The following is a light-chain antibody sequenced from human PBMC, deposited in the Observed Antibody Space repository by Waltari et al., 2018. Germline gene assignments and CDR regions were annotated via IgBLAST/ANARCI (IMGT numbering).Light chain of an antibody. CDR1: QDITNS. Sequence: DIQMTQSPSSLSASVGDRVTIACQASQDITNSLNWYQQKPGKAPKLLIYDASNLETGVPSRFTGSGYGTDFTFTISSLQPEDIATYYCQQYDHLPPTFGGGTKVEIK. CDR3: QQYDHLPPT. CDR2: DAS. J-gene: IGKJ4*01. V-gene: IGKV1-33*01.